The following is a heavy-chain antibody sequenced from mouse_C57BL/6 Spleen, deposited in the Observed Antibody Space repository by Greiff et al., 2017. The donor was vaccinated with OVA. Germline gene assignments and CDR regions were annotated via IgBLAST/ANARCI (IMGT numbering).Heavy chain of an antibody. D-gene: IGHD2-4*01. CDR1: GYTFTSYW. CDR2: IHPNSGST. J-gene: IGHJ1*03. V-gene: IGHV1-64*01. CDR3: ARFYDDYPWYFDV. Sequence: QVQLQQPGAELVKPGASVKLSCKASGYTFTSYWMHWVKQRPGQGLEWIGMIHPNSGSTNYNEKFKSKATLTVDKSSSTAYMQLSSLTSEDSAVYYCARFYDDYPWYFDVWGTGTTVTVSS.